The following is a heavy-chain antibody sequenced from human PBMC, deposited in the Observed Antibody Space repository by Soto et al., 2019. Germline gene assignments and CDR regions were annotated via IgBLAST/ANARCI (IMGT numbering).Heavy chain of an antibody. V-gene: IGHV4-39*01. CDR2: IYYSGST. CDR3: ARHHDYVWGSYRRREYYFDY. J-gene: IGHJ4*02. D-gene: IGHD3-16*02. Sequence: QLQLQESGPGLVKPSETLSPTCTVSGGSISSSSYYWGWIRQPPGKGLEWIGSIYYSGSTYYNPSLKSRVTISVDTSKNQFSLKLSSVTAADTAVYYCARHHDYVWGSYRRREYYFDYWGQGTLVTVSS. CDR1: GGSISSSSYY.